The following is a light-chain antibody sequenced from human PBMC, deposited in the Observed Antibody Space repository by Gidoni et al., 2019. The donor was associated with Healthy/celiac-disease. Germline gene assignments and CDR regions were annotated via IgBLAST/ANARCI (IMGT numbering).Light chain of an antibody. Sequence: EIVMTQSPATLSGSPGGRATLSCRASQSVSSNLAWYQQNPDQAPRLLIYCASTSANGIPARFSVSGSGIEFTITISSLQSEDFAVYYCQQYNNWPRTFGQGTKVEIK. CDR2: CAS. CDR1: QSVSSN. CDR3: QQYNNWPRT. J-gene: IGKJ1*01. V-gene: IGKV3-15*01.